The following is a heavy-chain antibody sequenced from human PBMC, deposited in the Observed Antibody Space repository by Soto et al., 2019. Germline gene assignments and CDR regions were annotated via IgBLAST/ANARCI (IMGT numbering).Heavy chain of an antibody. CDR3: AMPNSGSYSYHGMDV. CDR1: GFTFSSYA. CDR2: ISGSGGNT. J-gene: IGHJ6*02. Sequence: TGGSLRLSCAASGFTFSSYAMNWVRQAPGKGLEWVSAISGSGGNTFYADSVKGRFTISRDNSKNTLFLQMHSLRAEDTAIYYCAMPNSGSYSYHGMDVWGQGTTVTVSS. D-gene: IGHD1-26*01. V-gene: IGHV3-23*01.